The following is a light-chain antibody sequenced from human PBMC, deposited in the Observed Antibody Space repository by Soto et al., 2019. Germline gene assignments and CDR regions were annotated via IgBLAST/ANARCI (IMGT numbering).Light chain of an antibody. CDR3: QQYGSSSWT. J-gene: IGKJ1*01. CDR1: QSVSSSY. V-gene: IGKV3-20*01. Sequence: EIVLTQSPGTLSLSPGERATLSCRASQSVSSSYLAWDQQKPGQAPRLLIYGTSSRATAIPARFSGSGSGTDFTLTISRLEPEDFAVYYCQQYGSSSWTFGQGTKVEIK. CDR2: GTS.